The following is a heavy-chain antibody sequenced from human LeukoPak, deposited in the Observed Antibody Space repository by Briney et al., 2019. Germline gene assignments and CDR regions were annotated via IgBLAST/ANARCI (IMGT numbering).Heavy chain of an antibody. CDR1: GFTFSSYS. Sequence: GGSLRLSCAASGFTFSSYSMNWVRQAPGKGLEWVSSISSSSSYIYYADSVKGRFTISRDNAKNSLYLQMNSLRAEDTAVYYCASGTDYYFWSGYPPSFDYWGQGTLVTVSS. CDR2: ISSSSSYI. D-gene: IGHD3-3*01. V-gene: IGHV3-21*01. CDR3: ASGTDYYFWSGYPPSFDY. J-gene: IGHJ4*02.